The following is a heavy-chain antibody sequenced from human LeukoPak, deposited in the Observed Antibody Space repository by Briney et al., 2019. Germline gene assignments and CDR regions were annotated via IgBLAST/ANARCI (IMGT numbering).Heavy chain of an antibody. J-gene: IGHJ4*02. CDR2: IYPDDSNT. V-gene: IGHV5-51*01. Sequence: GESLKISCKGSGYSFFGYWIGWVRQMPGKGLEWMGIIYPDDSNTRYSPSFQGQVTISADKSISTAYLQWSSLKASDTAMYYCARSDDGSIVSGWYPFDHWGQGTLVTVSS. D-gene: IGHD6-19*01. CDR3: ARSDDGSIVSGWYPFDH. CDR1: GYSFFGYW.